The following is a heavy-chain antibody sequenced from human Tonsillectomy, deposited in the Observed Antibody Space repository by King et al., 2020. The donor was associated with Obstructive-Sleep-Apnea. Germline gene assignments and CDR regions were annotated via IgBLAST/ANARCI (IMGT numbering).Heavy chain of an antibody. J-gene: IGHJ4*02. D-gene: IGHD3-22*01. CDR1: GFTFSSYW. CDR3: ARERWVVKASYFDY. V-gene: IGHV3-7*03. Sequence: QLVQSGGGLVLPGGSLRLSCAASGFTFSSYWMSWVRQAPGKGLEWVANIKQDGSEKYYVDSVKGRFTISRDNAKNSLYLQMNSLRAEDTAVYYCARERWVVKASYFDYWGQGTLVTVSS. CDR2: IKQDGSEK.